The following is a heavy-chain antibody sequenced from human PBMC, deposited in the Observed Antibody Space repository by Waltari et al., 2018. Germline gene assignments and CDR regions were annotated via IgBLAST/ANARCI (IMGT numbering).Heavy chain of an antibody. D-gene: IGHD4-17*01. Sequence: VQLVESGGGLIQPGGSLRLSCAASGFTVSSNYMSWVRHAPGKGLEWVSVIYGGGSTYYADSVKGRFTISRDNSKNTLYLQMNSLRAEDTAVYYCARADYGDSHYYYYGMDVWGQGTTVTVSS. V-gene: IGHV3-53*01. J-gene: IGHJ6*02. CDR2: IYGGGST. CDR1: GFTVSSNY. CDR3: ARADYGDSHYYYYGMDV.